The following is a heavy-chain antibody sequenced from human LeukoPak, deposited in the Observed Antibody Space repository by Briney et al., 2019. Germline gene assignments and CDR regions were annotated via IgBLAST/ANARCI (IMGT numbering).Heavy chain of an antibody. CDR2: IIESGAT. CDR1: GESFSGYY. J-gene: IGHJ4*02. V-gene: IGHV4-34*01. Sequence: SETLSLTCAVYGESFSGYYWTWIRQPPGKGLQWIGEIIESGATKYMSSLKSRVTISIDTSKSQFSLNLTSVTAADTAVYYCARGYCSGGSCYSGDYWGQGTLVTVSS. CDR3: ARGYCSGGSCYSGDY. D-gene: IGHD2-15*01.